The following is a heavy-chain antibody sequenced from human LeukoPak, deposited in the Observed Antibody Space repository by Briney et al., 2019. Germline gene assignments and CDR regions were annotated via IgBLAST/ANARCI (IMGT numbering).Heavy chain of an antibody. CDR3: AKESATNDAFDI. V-gene: IGHV3-9*01. Sequence: PGRSLRLSCAASGFTFDDYAMHWVRHAPGKGLEWVSGISWNSGSIGYADSVKGRFTISRDNAKNSLYLQMNSLRAEDTALYYCAKESATNDAFDIWGQGTMVTVSS. J-gene: IGHJ3*02. CDR2: ISWNSGSI. CDR1: GFTFDDYA.